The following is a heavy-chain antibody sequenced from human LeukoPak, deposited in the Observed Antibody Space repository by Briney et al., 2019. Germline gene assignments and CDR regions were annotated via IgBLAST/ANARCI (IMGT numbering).Heavy chain of an antibody. D-gene: IGHD3-3*01. CDR1: GGTFSSYA. V-gene: IGHV1-69*05. CDR3: ARTSWVGDYDFWSGYSDAFDI. J-gene: IGHJ3*02. CDR2: IIPIFGTA. Sequence: SVKVSCKASGGTFSSYAISWVRQAPGQGLEWMGGIIPIFGTANYAQKFQGRVTITTDESTSTAYMELSSLRSEDTAVYYCARTSWVGDYDFWSGYSDAFDIWGQGTMVTVSS.